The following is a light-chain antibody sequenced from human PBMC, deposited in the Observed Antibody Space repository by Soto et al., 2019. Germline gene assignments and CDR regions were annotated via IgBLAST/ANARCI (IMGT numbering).Light chain of an antibody. V-gene: IGLV2-23*03. CDR2: EGS. CDR1: SSDIGSYNL. CDR3: CSYAGSNTVVV. J-gene: IGLJ2*01. Sequence: QSALTQPASVSGSPGQSITISCTGTSSDIGSYNLVSWYQQYPGKAPKVMIYEGSKRPSAVSNRFSGSKSGNTASLTISGLQAEDESDYYCCSYAGSNTVVVFGGGTQLTVL.